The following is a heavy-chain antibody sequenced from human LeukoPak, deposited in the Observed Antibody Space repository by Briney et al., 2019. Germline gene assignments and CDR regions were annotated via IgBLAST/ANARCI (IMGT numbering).Heavy chain of an antibody. CDR3: ARLHLDYLDL. CDR1: GVPMSDYY. J-gene: IGHJ1*01. CDR2: SYYTGVT. Sequence: KPSETLSLTCTVSGVPMSDYYWSWIRQPPGKGLEWIGYSYYTGVTNYNPSLKSRVTISVDTPKRQFTLNLASVTSADTAVYYCARLHLDYLDLWGQGAVVTVSS. V-gene: IGHV4-59*01. D-gene: IGHD3-9*01.